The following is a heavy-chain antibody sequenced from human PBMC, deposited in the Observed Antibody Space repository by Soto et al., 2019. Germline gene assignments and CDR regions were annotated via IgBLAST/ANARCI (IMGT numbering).Heavy chain of an antibody. CDR3: TRHGEYYYDSSGYPDAFDI. V-gene: IGHV3-23*01. CDR2: ISGSGGST. CDR1: GFTFSTYA. D-gene: IGHD3-22*01. Sequence: GGSLRLSCAASGFTFSTYAMSWVRQAPGKGLEWVSAISGSGGSTYYADSVKGRFTISRDNSKNTAYLQMNSLKTEDTAVYYCTRHGEYYYDSSGYPDAFDIWGQGTMVTVSS. J-gene: IGHJ3*02.